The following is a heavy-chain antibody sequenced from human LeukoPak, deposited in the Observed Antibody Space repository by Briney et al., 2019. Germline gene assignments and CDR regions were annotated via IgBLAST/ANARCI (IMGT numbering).Heavy chain of an antibody. V-gene: IGHV3-23*01. CDR3: AKADGSYKTLIDY. CDR1: GFTFSSCA. D-gene: IGHD3-10*01. CDR2: ISGSGGST. Sequence: GGSLRLSCAASGFTFSSCAMNGVREAPGEGGECVSGISGSGGSTYYADSVKARFTISRDSSKNTVYLQMNSLRAEDTAVYYCAKADGSYKTLIDYWGQGTLVTVSS. J-gene: IGHJ4*02.